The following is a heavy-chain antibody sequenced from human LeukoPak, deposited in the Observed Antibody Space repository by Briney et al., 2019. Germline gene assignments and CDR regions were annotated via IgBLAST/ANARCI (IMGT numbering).Heavy chain of an antibody. CDR2: INHSGST. Sequence: SETLSLTCAVYGGSFSGYYWSWIRQPPAKGLEWIGEINHSGSTNYNPSLKSRVTISVDTSKNQFSLKLSSVTAADTAVYYCARGQGYYDSSGYYYWGQGTLVTVSS. CDR1: GGSFSGYY. D-gene: IGHD3-22*01. J-gene: IGHJ4*02. V-gene: IGHV4-34*01. CDR3: ARGQGYYDSSGYYY.